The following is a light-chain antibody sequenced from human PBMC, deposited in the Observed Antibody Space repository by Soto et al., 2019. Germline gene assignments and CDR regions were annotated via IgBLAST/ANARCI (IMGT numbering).Light chain of an antibody. CDR1: SSNIGSNT. CDR2: SNN. Sequence: ALVTQPPSASGTPGQRVTISCSGSSSNIGSNTVNWYQQLPGTAPKLLIYSNNQRPSGVPDRFSGSKSGTSASLAISGLQSEDEADYYCAAWDDSLNGYVFGTGTKLTVL. CDR3: AAWDDSLNGYV. J-gene: IGLJ1*01. V-gene: IGLV1-44*01.